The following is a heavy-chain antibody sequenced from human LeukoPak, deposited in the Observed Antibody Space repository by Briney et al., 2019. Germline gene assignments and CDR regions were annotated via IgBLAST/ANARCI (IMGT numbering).Heavy chain of an antibody. V-gene: IGHV4-38-2*02. Sequence: SETLSLTCAVSSFSISSSYYWGWIRQPPGKGLAWIGSIYHSGSTYYNPSLKSRVTISLDTSKNQFSLNLSSVTAADTAVYYCARDRMNIAVAGKFDYWGQGTLVTVSS. J-gene: IGHJ4*02. CDR2: IYHSGST. CDR3: ARDRMNIAVAGKFDY. D-gene: IGHD6-19*01. CDR1: SFSISSSYY.